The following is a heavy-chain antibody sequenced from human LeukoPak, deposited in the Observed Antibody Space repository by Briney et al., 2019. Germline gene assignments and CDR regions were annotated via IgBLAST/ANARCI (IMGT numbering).Heavy chain of an antibody. CDR1: GYTFTCYY. CDR2: ISPNSGAT. J-gene: IGHJ4*02. Sequence: ASVKVSCKASGYTFTCYYIHWVRQAPGQGLEWMGRISPNSGATNYAQKFQGRVTMTRDTSFSTAYMELSGLTSDDTAVHYCARDGYSYDNWGQGTLVTVSS. CDR3: ARDGYSYDN. D-gene: IGHD5-18*01. V-gene: IGHV1-2*02.